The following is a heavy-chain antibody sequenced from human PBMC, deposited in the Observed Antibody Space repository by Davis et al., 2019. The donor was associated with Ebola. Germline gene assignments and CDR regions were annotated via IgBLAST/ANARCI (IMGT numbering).Heavy chain of an antibody. CDR2: INSDGSST. CDR3: ARQRTAVGGSFANWFDP. V-gene: IGHV3-74*01. CDR1: GFIFTNYW. J-gene: IGHJ5*02. Sequence: GESLKISCAASGFIFTNYWMHWVRQAPGKGLVWVSRINSDGSSTSYADSVKGRFTISRDNAKNTLYLQMNSLRAEDTAVYYCARQRTAVGGSFANWFDPWGQGTLVTVSS. D-gene: IGHD2-15*01.